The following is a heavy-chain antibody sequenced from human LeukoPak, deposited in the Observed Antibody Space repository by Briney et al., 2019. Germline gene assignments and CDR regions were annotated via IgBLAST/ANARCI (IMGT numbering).Heavy chain of an antibody. CDR3: ARDLGTNDAFGI. CDR2: VWYDGSQK. D-gene: IGHD7-27*01. Sequence: GGSLRLSCAASGFTFSSYDMYWVRQAPGKGLDWVAFVWYDGSQKYYADSVKGRFTLSRDNSKNTLYLQMNSLRAEDTAVYYCARDLGTNDAFGIWGQGTMLTVSS. CDR1: GFTFSSYD. J-gene: IGHJ3*02. V-gene: IGHV3-33*07.